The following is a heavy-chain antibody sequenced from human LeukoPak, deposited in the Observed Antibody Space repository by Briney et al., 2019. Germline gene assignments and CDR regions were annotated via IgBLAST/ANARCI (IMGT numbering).Heavy chain of an antibody. Sequence: GGSLRLSCAASGFTFSSYCMNWVRQAPGKGLEWVSYISSSSSTIYYADSVKGRFTISRDNAKNSLYLQMNSLRAEDTAVYYCASYSSGYYHDAFDIWDQGTMVTASS. V-gene: IGHV3-48*01. J-gene: IGHJ3*02. CDR2: ISSSSSTI. D-gene: IGHD3-22*01. CDR1: GFTFSSYC. CDR3: ASYSSGYYHDAFDI.